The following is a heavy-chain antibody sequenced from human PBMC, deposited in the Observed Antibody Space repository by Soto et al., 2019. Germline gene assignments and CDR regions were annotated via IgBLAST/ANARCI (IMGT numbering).Heavy chain of an antibody. CDR3: AREEATRIERRFDS. CDR2: IYYSGST. CDR1: GGSISSGGYS. Sequence: SETLSLTCTVSGGSISSGGYSWTWIRQHPGKDLEWIGYIYYSGSTYFNPSLKSRLNISIDTSRNQFSLKPSSVTAADTAIYYCAREEATRIERRFDSWGQGTLVTVSS. D-gene: IGHD6-6*01. J-gene: IGHJ5*01. V-gene: IGHV4-31*03.